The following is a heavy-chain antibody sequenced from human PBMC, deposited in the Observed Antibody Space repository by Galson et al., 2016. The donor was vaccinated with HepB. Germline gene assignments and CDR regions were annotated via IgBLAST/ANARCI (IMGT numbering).Heavy chain of an antibody. J-gene: IGHJ2*01. CDR3: AKRAGDRLPYWYFDI. D-gene: IGHD7-27*01. Sequence: SLRLSCAASGFTFSSYAMNWVRQAPGKGLEWVSSFSGSGGSTYYADSVKGRFTMSRDNSKNTSYLQMNSLRAEDTALYYCAKRAGDRLPYWYFDIWGRGTLVTVSS. V-gene: IGHV3-23*01. CDR1: GFTFSSYA. CDR2: FSGSGGST.